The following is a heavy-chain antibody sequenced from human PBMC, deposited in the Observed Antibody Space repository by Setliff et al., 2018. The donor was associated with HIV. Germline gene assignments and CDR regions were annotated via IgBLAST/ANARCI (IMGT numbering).Heavy chain of an antibody. J-gene: IGHJ5*02. CDR1: GGSISNSRYY. CDR3: ASRVYYYASSGYLREEGFDP. D-gene: IGHD3-22*01. CDR2: IYYSGST. V-gene: IGHV4-39*01. Sequence: SETLSLTCTVSGGSISNSRYYWSWIRQPPGKGLEWIGSIYYSGSTYYNPSLKSRVTISVDTSKNQFSLKLSSVTAADAAVYYCASRVYYYASSGYLREEGFDPWGQGTLVTVSS.